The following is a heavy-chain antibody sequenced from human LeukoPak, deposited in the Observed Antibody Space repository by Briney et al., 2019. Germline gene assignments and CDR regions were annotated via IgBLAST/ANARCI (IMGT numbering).Heavy chain of an antibody. D-gene: IGHD6-19*01. J-gene: IGHJ4*02. CDR3: ARRSSGWKEIDY. Sequence: ASVKVSCKASGYTFTSYGISWVRQAPGQGLEWMGWISAYNGNTNYAQKFQGRVTITRDTSASTAYMELSSLRSEDTAVYYCARRSSGWKEIDYWGQGTLVTVSS. CDR2: ISAYNGNT. V-gene: IGHV1-18*01. CDR1: GYTFTSYG.